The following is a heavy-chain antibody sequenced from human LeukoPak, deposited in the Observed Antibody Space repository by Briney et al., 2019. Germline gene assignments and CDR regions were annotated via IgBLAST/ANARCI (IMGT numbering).Heavy chain of an antibody. CDR1: GYTFTDYY. Sequence: ASVKVSCKVSGYTFTDYYMHWVQQAPGKGLEWMGLVDPEDGETIYAEKFQGKVTITVDTSTVTAYMELSSLRSEDTAVYYCATVGATTAYAFDIWGQGTMVTVSS. CDR3: ATVGATTAYAFDI. V-gene: IGHV1-69-2*01. J-gene: IGHJ3*02. CDR2: VDPEDGET. D-gene: IGHD1-26*01.